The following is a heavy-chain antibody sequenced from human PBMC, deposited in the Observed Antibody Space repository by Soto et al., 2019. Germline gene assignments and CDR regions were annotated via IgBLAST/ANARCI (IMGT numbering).Heavy chain of an antibody. CDR2: ISTSSSTK. CDR1: GFTFSSYN. D-gene: IGHD3-3*01. J-gene: IGHJ4*02. CDR3: ASEISWTFLTDY. V-gene: IGHV3-48*01. Sequence: PGGSLRLSCAASGFTFSSYNMNWVRQAPGKGLEWISYISTSSSTKYYADSVKGRFTISRDNGNNSLYLQMNSLRAEDTAVYYCASEISWTFLTDYWGQGT.